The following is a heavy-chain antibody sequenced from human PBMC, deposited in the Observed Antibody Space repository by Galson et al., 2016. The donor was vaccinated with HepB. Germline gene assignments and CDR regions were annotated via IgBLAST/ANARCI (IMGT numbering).Heavy chain of an antibody. CDR2: IKEDGSYI. V-gene: IGHV3-7*01. J-gene: IGHJ3*01. D-gene: IGHD3-10*01. CDR1: GFTFSDYW. CDR3: AREVPGALVALHV. Sequence: SLRLSCAASGFTFSDYWMSWVRQAPGKGLEWLANIKEDGSYIHLVDSVKGRFTISRDNGKKSLYLQKSSLRADDTAVYYCAREVPGALVALHVWGQGTMVTVSS.